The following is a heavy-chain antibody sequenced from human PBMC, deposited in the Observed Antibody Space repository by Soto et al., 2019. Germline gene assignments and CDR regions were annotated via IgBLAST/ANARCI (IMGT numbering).Heavy chain of an antibody. CDR3: ARWGRGDGYNYLDY. CDR1: GYTFYSYG. J-gene: IGHJ4*02. CDR2: INAFNGDT. V-gene: IGHV1-18*01. Sequence: QVHLVQSGPELKKPGASVKVSCKTSGYTFYSYGISWVRQAPGLGLEWVGWINAFNGDTNNAEKYQGRVTMTTDTSTTTVYMEVRNQRFDDTAVYYCARWGRGDGYNYLDYWGQGTLVTVSS. D-gene: IGHD5-12*01.